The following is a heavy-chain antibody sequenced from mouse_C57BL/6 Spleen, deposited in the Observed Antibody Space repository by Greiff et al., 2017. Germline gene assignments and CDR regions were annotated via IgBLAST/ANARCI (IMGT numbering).Heavy chain of an antibody. V-gene: IGHV5-12*01. Sequence: EVMLVESGGGLVQPGGSLKLSCAASGFTFSDYYMYWVRQTPEKRLEWVAYISNGGGSTYYPDTVKGRFTISRDNAKNTLYLQMSRLKSEDTAMYYCARRESYGSSYEYAMDYWGQGTSVTVSS. J-gene: IGHJ4*01. CDR1: GFTFSDYY. D-gene: IGHD1-1*01. CDR2: ISNGGGST. CDR3: ARRESYGSSYEYAMDY.